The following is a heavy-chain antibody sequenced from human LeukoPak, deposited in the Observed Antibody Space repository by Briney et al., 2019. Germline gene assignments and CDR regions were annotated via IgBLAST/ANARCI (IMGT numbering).Heavy chain of an antibody. J-gene: IGHJ3*02. Sequence: SETLSLTCTVSGGSISSSSYYWGWIRQPPGKGLEWIGSIYYSGSTYYNPSLKSRVTISVDTSKNQFSLKLSSVTAADTAVYYCARHYIQEGAFDIWGQGTMVTVSS. V-gene: IGHV4-39*01. CDR3: ARHYIQEGAFDI. CDR1: GGSISSSSYY. CDR2: IYYSGST.